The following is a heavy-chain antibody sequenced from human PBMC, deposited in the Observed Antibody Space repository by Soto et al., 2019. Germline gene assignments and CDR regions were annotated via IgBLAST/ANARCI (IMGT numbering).Heavy chain of an antibody. V-gene: IGHV1-8*01. CDR1: GYTFTSYD. J-gene: IGHJ1*01. D-gene: IGHD2-15*01. CDR3: ARGGGSGGSGYRSPVECQH. Sequence: QVQLVQSGAEVKKPGASVKVSCKASGYTFTSYDINWVRQATGQGLEWMGWMNPNSGKTGYAQKFQGRVTMTSNTSTSTAYMELSSLRSEDTAVYYCARGGGSGGSGYRSPVECQHWGQGTLVTAAS. CDR2: MNPNSGKT.